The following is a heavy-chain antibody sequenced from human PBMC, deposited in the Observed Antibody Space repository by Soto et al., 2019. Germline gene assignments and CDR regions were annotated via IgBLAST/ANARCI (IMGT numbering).Heavy chain of an antibody. CDR2: ISWNSGSI. V-gene: IGHV3-9*01. CDR1: GFTFDDYA. CDR3: AKVGIFGVAWDV. J-gene: IGHJ6*04. D-gene: IGHD3-3*01. Sequence: GGSLRLSCAASGFTFDDYAMHWVRQAPGKGLEWVSGISWNSGSIGYADSVKGRFTISRDNAKNSLYLQMNSLRAEDTALYYCAKVGIFGVAWDVWGKGTTVTVYS.